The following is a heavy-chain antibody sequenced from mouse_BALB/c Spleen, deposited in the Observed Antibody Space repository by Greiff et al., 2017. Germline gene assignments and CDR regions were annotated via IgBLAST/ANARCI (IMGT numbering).Heavy chain of an antibody. CDR3: ARWDTTAYFDY. J-gene: IGHJ2*01. CDR2: INPSTGYT. V-gene: IGHV1-7*01. CDR1: GYTFTSYW. Sequence: VKLQQSGAELAKPGASVKMSCKASGYTFTSYWMHWVKQRPGQGLEWIGYINPSTGYTEYNQKFKDKATLTADKSSSTAYMQLSSLTSEDSAVYYCARWDTTAYFDYWGQGTTLTVSS. D-gene: IGHD1-2*01.